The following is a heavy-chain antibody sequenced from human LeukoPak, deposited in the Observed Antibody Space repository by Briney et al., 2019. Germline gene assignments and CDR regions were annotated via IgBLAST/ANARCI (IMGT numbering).Heavy chain of an antibody. CDR2: IIPIFGTA. D-gene: IGHD2-8*01. J-gene: IGHJ5*02. V-gene: IGHV1-69*05. CDR3: ARDRGYCTNGVCYTSFDP. CDR1: GGTFSSYA. Sequence: SVKVSCKASGGTFSSYAISWVRQAPGQGLEWMGGIIPIFGTANYAQKFQGRVTITTDESTSTAYMELSSLRSEDTAVYYCARDRGYCTNGVCYTSFDPWGQGTLVTVSS.